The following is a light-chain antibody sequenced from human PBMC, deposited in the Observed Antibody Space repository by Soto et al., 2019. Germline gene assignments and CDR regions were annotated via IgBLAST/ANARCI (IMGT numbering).Light chain of an antibody. Sequence: QSALTQPASVSGSPGQSITISCSGTTSDVGGYDVVSWYQQHPGKAPKLMIFEVNQRPSGVSDRFSGSKSGNTASLTISGLQAEDEADYYCSSYRSGGTFVFGSGTKVTVL. CDR2: EVN. V-gene: IGLV2-14*02. CDR1: TSDVGGYDV. J-gene: IGLJ1*01. CDR3: SSYRSGGTFV.